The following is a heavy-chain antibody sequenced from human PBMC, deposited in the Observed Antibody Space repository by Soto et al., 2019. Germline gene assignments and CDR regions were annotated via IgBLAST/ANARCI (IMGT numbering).Heavy chain of an antibody. CDR3: ARGNPVPLDY. CDR1: GGSISSGGYS. J-gene: IGHJ4*02. V-gene: IGHV4-30-2*01. D-gene: IGHD1-1*01. CDR2: IYHSGST. Sequence: SETLSLTCAVSGGSISSGGYSWSWIRQPPGKGLEWIGYIYHSGSTYYNPSLKSRVTISVDRSKNQFSLKLSSVTAADTAVYYCARGNPVPLDYWGQGTLVSVSS.